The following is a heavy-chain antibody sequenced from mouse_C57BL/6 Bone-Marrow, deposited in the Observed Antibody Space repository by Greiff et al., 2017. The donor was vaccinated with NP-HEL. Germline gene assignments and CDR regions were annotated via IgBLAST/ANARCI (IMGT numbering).Heavy chain of an antibody. CDR2: IWSGGST. CDR3: ARNLHLGSYFDY. V-gene: IGHV2-2*01. Sequence: VQLQQSGPGLVQPSQSLSITCTVSGFSLTSYGVHWVRQSPGKGLEWLGVIWSGGSTDYNAAFISRLGISKDNSTSQAFFKMNSLQADDKAIYYCARNLHLGSYFDYWGPGTPLTVSS. J-gene: IGHJ2*01. CDR1: GFSLTSYG. D-gene: IGHD4-1*01.